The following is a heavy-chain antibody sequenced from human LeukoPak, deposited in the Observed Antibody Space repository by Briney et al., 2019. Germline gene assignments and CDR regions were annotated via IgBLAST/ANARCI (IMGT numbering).Heavy chain of an antibody. J-gene: IGHJ5*02. CDR1: GYTFTGYY. CDR3: ARSGELLNMYNWFDP. V-gene: IGHV1-2*02. CDR2: INPNSGGT. D-gene: IGHD1-26*01. Sequence: GASVKVSCKASGYTFTGYYMHWVRQAPGQGLEWMGWINPNSGGTNYAQKFQGRVTMTRDTSISTAYMELGRLRSDDTAVYYCARSGELLNMYNWFDPWGQGTLVTVSS.